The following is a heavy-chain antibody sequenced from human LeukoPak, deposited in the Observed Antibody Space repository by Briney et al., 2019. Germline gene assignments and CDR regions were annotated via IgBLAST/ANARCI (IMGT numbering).Heavy chain of an antibody. CDR3: ARGALRYFDWLLGY. Sequence: GGSLRLSCAASGFTFDDYGMSWVRHAPGKGLEWVSGINWNGGSTGYADSVKGRFTISRDNARNSLYLQMNSLRAEDTALYYCARGALRYFDWLLGYWGQGTLVTVSS. CDR1: GFTFDDYG. D-gene: IGHD3-9*01. J-gene: IGHJ4*02. V-gene: IGHV3-20*04. CDR2: INWNGGST.